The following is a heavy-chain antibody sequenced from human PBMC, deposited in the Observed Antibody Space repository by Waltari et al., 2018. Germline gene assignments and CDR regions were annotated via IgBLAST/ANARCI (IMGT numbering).Heavy chain of an antibody. V-gene: IGHV1-18*01. CDR1: GYTFTSDG. D-gene: IGHD1-1*01. CDR3: ARVRREMAMNDYYYGMDV. CDR2: IRAYNGNT. Sequence: QVQLVQSGAEVKKPGASVKVSCKASGYTFTSDGIGWVRQAPGQGLEGMGWIRAYNGNTNDAQKLQGRVTMTTDTATSTAYMELRSLRSDDTAVYYWARVRREMAMNDYYYGMDVWGQGTTVTVSS. J-gene: IGHJ6*02.